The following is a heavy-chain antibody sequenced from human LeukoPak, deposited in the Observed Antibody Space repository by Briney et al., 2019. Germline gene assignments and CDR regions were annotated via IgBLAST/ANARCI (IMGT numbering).Heavy chain of an antibody. J-gene: IGHJ4*02. Sequence: SETLSLTCTVSGDSLTSYYWSWIRQPPGKGLQWIGYIYYSGTVNYNPSLKSRVTISVDTSKNQFSLNLSSVTAADTAVYYCVRLGSYFDYWGKGTLVTVSS. V-gene: IGHV4-59*08. CDR3: VRLGSYFDY. CDR2: IYYSGTV. CDR1: GDSLTSYY.